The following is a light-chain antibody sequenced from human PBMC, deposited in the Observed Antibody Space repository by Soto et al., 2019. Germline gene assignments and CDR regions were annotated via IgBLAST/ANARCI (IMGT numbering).Light chain of an antibody. CDR3: QQYNSYDVGT. V-gene: IGKV1-5*01. CDR2: GAS. CDR1: QAISRW. J-gene: IGKJ1*01. Sequence: DIQMTQSPSTLSASIGDRVTITCRASQAISRWLAWYQQKPGKAPKLLVYGASSLERGVPSRFSCSVSGTEFTLTSSILQPDDFATYYRQQYNSYDVGTLGQGTKVDIK.